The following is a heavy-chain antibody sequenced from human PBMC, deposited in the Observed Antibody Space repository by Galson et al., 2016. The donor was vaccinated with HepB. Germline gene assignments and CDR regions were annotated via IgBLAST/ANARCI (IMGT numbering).Heavy chain of an antibody. J-gene: IGHJ5*02. V-gene: IGHV3-7*05. CDR2: INQDGSEK. CDR3: GRDVGP. Sequence: SLRLSCAASGFTFGSYWMSWVRQAPGKGLELAANINQDGSEKSYVDSAKGRFTISRDNAKNSLYLQMNSLRVEDTAVYYCGRDVGPWGPGTRVTVSS. CDR1: GFTFGSYW.